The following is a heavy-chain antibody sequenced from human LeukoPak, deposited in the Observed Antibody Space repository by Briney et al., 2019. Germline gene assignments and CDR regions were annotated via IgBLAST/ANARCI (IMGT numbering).Heavy chain of an antibody. D-gene: IGHD3-10*01. J-gene: IGHJ4*02. CDR2: IYSGGST. V-gene: IGHV3-53*01. Sequence: LPGGSLRLSCAASGFTVSSNYMSWVRQAPGKGLELVSIIYSGGSTYCADSVKGRFTISRDNSKNTLYLQMNSMRAEDTAVYYCARVTGSYYPFDYWGQGTLVTVSS. CDR1: GFTVSSNY. CDR3: ARVTGSYYPFDY.